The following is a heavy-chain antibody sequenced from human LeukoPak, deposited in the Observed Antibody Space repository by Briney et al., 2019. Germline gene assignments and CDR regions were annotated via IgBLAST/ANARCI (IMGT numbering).Heavy chain of an antibody. V-gene: IGHV3-49*04. CDR3: TRVRSPINRCITIFCGYFDY. Sequence: PGGSLRLSCAASGFTLSSYGMHWVRQAPGKGLEWVGFIRSKAYGGTTEYAASVKGRFTISRDDSKSIAYLQMNSLKTEDTAVYYCTRVRSPINRCITIFCGYFDYWGQGTLVTVSS. J-gene: IGHJ4*02. CDR1: GFTLSSYG. D-gene: IGHD3-9*01. CDR2: IRSKAYGGTT.